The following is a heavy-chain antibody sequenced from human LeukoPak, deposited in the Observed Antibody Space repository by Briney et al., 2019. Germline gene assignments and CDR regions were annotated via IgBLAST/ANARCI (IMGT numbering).Heavy chain of an antibody. CDR2: IYYSGST. CDR3: ARGQKYRYGYTVTELGSGYFDY. CDR1: GGSINNYY. J-gene: IGHJ4*02. Sequence: SETLSLTCTVSGGSINNYYWSWIRQPPGKGLDWIGYIYYSGSTNYNPSLESPVTISVDTSKNQFSLRLSSVTAADTAVYFCARGQKYRYGYTVTELGSGYFDYWGQGTLVTVSS. V-gene: IGHV4-59*12. D-gene: IGHD5-18*01.